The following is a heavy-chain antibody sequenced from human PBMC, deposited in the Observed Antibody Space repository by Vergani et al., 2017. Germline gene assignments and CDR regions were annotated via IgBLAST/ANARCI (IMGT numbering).Heavy chain of an antibody. Sequence: QVQLQVSGPGLVKPSETLSLTCAVSGYSISSGYYWGWIRQPPGKGLEWIGSIYHSGSTYYNPSLKSRVTISVDTSKNQFSLKLSSVTAADTAVYYCARDGYSYGIDYWGQGTLVTVSS. CDR1: GYSISSGYY. J-gene: IGHJ4*02. CDR2: IYHSGST. V-gene: IGHV4-38-2*02. D-gene: IGHD5-18*01. CDR3: ARDGYSYGIDY.